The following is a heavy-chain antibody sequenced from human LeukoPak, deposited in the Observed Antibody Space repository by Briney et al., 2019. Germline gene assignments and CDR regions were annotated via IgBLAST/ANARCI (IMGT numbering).Heavy chain of an antibody. CDR3: VTRDGVGDGFFNFDY. J-gene: IGHJ4*02. Sequence: ASVKVSCKASGYTFSNYAMNWVRQAPGQGLEWMGWINTNTGNPTYAQGFTGRFVFSLDTSVSTAYLQISSLKAEDTAVYYCVTRDGVGDGFFNFDYWGQGTLVTVSS. D-gene: IGHD5-24*01. CDR2: INTNTGNP. V-gene: IGHV7-4-1*02. CDR1: GYTFSNYA.